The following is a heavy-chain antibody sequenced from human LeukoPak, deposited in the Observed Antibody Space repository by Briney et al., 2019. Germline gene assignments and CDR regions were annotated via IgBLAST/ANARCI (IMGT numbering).Heavy chain of an antibody. J-gene: IGHJ6*03. CDR2: INPGNSDI. Sequence: GESLKISCKGYGYNFNSHWIGWVRQMPGKGLEWMGIINPGNSDIKYSPSFQGQVTISADKSIGTAYLQWSSLKASDTAMYYCARHRYSYGSFQDYYYYYMDVWGKGTTVTVSS. V-gene: IGHV5-51*01. D-gene: IGHD5-18*01. CDR3: ARHRYSYGSFQDYYYYYMDV. CDR1: GYNFNSHW.